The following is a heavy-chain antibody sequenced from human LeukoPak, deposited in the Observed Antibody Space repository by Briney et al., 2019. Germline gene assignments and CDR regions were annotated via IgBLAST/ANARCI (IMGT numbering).Heavy chain of an antibody. CDR2: ISSSSSYI. V-gene: IGHV3-21*04. CDR1: GFTFSSYS. Sequence: TGGSLRLSCAASGFTFSSYSMNWVRQAPGKGLEWVSSISSSSSYIYYADSVQGRFTTSRDNSKNTLYLQMNSLRAEDTAVYYCAKTTRPLGALDYWGQGTLVTVSS. CDR3: AKTTRPLGALDY. D-gene: IGHD1-26*01. J-gene: IGHJ4*02.